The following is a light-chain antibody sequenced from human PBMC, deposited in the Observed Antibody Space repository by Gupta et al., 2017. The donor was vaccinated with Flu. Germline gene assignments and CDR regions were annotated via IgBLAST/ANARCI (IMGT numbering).Light chain of an antibody. CDR3: MQGTHWPPT. Sequence: DVVMTQSPLSLPVTLGQPASISCRSSQSLVYSDGDTYLNWFQQRPGQSPRRLIYKASNRDSGVPDRFSCSGSGTDFTLKISRVEAEDVGVYYCMQGTHWPPTFGQGTKVEIK. CDR1: QSLVYSDGDTY. V-gene: IGKV2-30*01. CDR2: KAS. J-gene: IGKJ1*01.